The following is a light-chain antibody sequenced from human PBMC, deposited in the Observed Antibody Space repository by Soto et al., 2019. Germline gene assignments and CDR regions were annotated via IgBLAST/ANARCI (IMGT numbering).Light chain of an antibody. Sequence: DIQMTQSPSTLSAYVGDRVTITCRASQSIGNWLAWYQQKPGKAPKLLIYKTSNLESGVPSRFSGSGSGTEFSLTISSLQPDDFATYYCQQYKSFSLTFGGGTKVDI. V-gene: IGKV1-5*03. CDR3: QQYKSFSLT. CDR1: QSIGNW. J-gene: IGKJ4*01. CDR2: KTS.